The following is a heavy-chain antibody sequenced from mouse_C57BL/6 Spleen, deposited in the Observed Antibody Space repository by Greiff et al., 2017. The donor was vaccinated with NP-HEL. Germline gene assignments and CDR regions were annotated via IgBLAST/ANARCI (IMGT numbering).Heavy chain of an antibody. CDR2: INPSRGYT. J-gene: IGHJ3*01. D-gene: IGHD2-4*01. CDR1: GYTFTSYW. Sequence: VQLQQSGAELAKPGASVKLSCKASGYTFTSYWMHWVKQRPGQGLEWLGYINPSRGYTKYNQKFKDKATLTADKSSSTAYKQLSSRKYEDSAVYYCASTRDYESAWFAYWGKGTMVTVSA. CDR3: ASTRDYESAWFAY. V-gene: IGHV1-7*01.